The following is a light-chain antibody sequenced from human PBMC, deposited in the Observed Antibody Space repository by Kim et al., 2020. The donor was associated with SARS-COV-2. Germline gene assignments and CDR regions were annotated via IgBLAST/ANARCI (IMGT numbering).Light chain of an antibody. J-gene: IGKJ2*01. CDR3: QQYNKRPET. CDR2: GAS. CDR1: QSISSD. Sequence: SVSPGERATLSCRASQSISSDLVWYQQKPGQAPRLLIYGASVRATNIPARFSGSGSGTEFTLTISSLQSEEFAVYYCQQYNKRPETFGQGTKLEIK. V-gene: IGKV3-15*01.